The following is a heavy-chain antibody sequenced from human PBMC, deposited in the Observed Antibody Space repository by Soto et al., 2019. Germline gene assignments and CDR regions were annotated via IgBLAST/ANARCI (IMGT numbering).Heavy chain of an antibody. D-gene: IGHD1-26*01. V-gene: IGHV1-69*13. CDR3: ARDAGATNYYYYGMDV. Sequence: SVKVSCKASGGTFSSYAISWVRQAPGQGLEWMGGIIPIFGTANYAQKFQGRVTITADESTSTAYMELSSLRSEDTAVYYCARDAGATNYYYYGMDVWGQGTTVTVSS. J-gene: IGHJ6*02. CDR2: IIPIFGTA. CDR1: GGTFSSYA.